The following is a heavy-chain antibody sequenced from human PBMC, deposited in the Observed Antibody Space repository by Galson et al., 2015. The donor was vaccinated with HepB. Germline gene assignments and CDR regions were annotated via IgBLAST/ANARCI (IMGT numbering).Heavy chain of an antibody. J-gene: IGHJ4*02. Sequence: QSGAEVKKPGTSVKVSCKASGGTFSSYAISWVRQAPGQGLEWMGGIIPIFGTANHAQKFQGRVTITADESTSTAYMELSSLRSEDTAVYYCASFLAVAGQPPYFDYWGQGTLVTVSS. D-gene: IGHD6-19*01. CDR2: IIPIFGTA. CDR3: ASFLAVAGQPPYFDY. CDR1: GGTFSSYA. V-gene: IGHV1-69*13.